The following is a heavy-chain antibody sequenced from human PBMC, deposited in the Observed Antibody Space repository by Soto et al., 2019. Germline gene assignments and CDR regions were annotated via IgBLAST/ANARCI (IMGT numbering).Heavy chain of an antibody. J-gene: IGHJ6*02. CDR2: IYPGDSDT. D-gene: IGHD3-16*01. V-gene: IGHV5-51*01. Sequence: LKISCKGSGYSFTSYWIGWVRQMPGKGLEWMGIIYPGDSDTRYSPSFQGQVTISADKSISTAYLQWSSLKASDTAMYYCARHVGGTYYYYYGMDVWGQGTTVTVSS. CDR1: GYSFTSYW. CDR3: ARHVGGTYYYYYGMDV.